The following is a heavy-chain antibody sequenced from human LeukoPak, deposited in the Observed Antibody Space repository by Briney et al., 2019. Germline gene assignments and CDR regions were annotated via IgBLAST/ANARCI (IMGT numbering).Heavy chain of an antibody. Sequence: SVKVSCRASGGTFSSYAISWVRQAPGQGLEWMGRIIPILGIANYAQKFQGRVTITADKSTSTAYMELSSLRSEDTAVYYCADMVRGLIFYWGQGTLVTVSS. CDR2: IIPILGIA. V-gene: IGHV1-69*04. CDR1: GGTFSSYA. CDR3: ADMVRGLIFY. D-gene: IGHD3-10*01. J-gene: IGHJ4*02.